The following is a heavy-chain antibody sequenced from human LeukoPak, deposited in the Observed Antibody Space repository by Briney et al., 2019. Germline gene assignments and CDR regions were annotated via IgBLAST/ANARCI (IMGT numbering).Heavy chain of an antibody. CDR3: AKVKRKSGIAVAGFDY. Sequence: GGSLRLSCAASGFTFSSYWMHWVRQAPGKGLEWVAVISYDGSNKYYADSVKGRFAISRDNSKNTLYLQMNSLRAEDTAVYYCAKVKRKSGIAVAGFDYWGQGTLVTVSS. CDR1: GFTFSSYW. CDR2: ISYDGSNK. J-gene: IGHJ4*02. D-gene: IGHD6-19*01. V-gene: IGHV3-30*18.